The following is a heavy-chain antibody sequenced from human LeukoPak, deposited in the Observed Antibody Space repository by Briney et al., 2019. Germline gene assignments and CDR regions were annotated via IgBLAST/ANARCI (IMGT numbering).Heavy chain of an antibody. V-gene: IGHV4-4*07. CDR2: IYTTGST. Sequence: SETLSLTCTVSGGSISSYYWSWIRQPAGKGLEWVGRIYTTGSTNYNPSLKSRVTMSVDTSKNQFSLKLSSVTAADTAVYYCARDYDSSGYYNYWGQGTLVTVSS. J-gene: IGHJ4*02. CDR3: ARDYDSSGYYNY. D-gene: IGHD3-22*01. CDR1: GGSISSYY.